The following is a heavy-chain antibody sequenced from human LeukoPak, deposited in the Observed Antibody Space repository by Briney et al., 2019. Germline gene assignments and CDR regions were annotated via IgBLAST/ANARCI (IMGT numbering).Heavy chain of an antibody. V-gene: IGHV1-69*13. CDR2: IIPIFATA. D-gene: IGHD3-22*01. J-gene: IGHJ4*02. CDR1: GGTFSSYA. Sequence: SVKVSCKASGGTFSSYAISWVRQAPGQGLEWMGGIIPIFATANYAQKFQGRVTITADESTSTAYMELSSLRSEDTAVYYCARAPGYYDSSGHYDYWGQGTLVTVSS. CDR3: ARAPGYYDSSGHYDY.